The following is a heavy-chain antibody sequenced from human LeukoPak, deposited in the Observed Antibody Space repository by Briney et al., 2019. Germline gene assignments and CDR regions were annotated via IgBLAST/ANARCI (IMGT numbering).Heavy chain of an antibody. Sequence: GGSLRLSCAASGIIFGSHGMAWVRQAPGKGLEWVSIIRPNGDRTFYADFVKGRFTISRDNSKNTLYLQMNSLRAEDTAVYYCARAPNSSDYSADYWYFDLWGRGTLVTVSS. CDR1: GIIFGSHG. J-gene: IGHJ2*01. CDR2: IRPNGDRT. D-gene: IGHD3-22*01. CDR3: ARAPNSSDYSADYWYFDL. V-gene: IGHV3-23*01.